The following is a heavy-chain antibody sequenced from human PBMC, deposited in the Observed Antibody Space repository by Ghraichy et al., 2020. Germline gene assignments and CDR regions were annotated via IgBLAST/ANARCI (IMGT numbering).Heavy chain of an antibody. V-gene: IGHV3-30*03. CDR3: ATPDGLTGYSSDFDY. J-gene: IGHJ4*02. Sequence: GGSLRLSCAASGFTFSSYGMHWVRQAPGKGLEWVAVISYDGSNKYYADSVKGRFTISRDNSKNTLYLQMNSLRAEYTAVYYCATPDGLTGYSSDFDYWGQGTLVTVSS. CDR2: ISYDGSNK. D-gene: IGHD3-9*01. CDR1: GFTFSSYG.